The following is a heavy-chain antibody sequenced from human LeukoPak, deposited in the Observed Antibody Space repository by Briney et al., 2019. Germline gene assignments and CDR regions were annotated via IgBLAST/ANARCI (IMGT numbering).Heavy chain of an antibody. D-gene: IGHD3-10*01. Sequence: GASVKVSCKASGGTFSSYAISWVRQAPGQGLEWMGRIIPMLDIANYTQNFQGRVTITADKSTSTAYMELSSLRSEDTAVYYCARVAITMIRGPPTPYFDYWGQGTLVTVSS. CDR1: GGTFSSYA. V-gene: IGHV1-69*04. CDR2: IIPMLDIA. J-gene: IGHJ4*02. CDR3: ARVAITMIRGPPTPYFDY.